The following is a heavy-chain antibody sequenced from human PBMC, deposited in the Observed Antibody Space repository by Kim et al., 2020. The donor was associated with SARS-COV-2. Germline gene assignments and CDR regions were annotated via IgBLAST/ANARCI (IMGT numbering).Heavy chain of an antibody. CDR2: IYYSGST. Sequence: SETLSLTCTVSGGSISSYYWSWIRQPPGKGLEWIGYIYYSGSTNYNPSLKSRVTISVDTSKNQFSLKLSSVTAADTAVYYCARVVGPKNIMVRGVHNWFDPWGQGTLVTVSS. J-gene: IGHJ5*02. CDR1: GGSISSYY. D-gene: IGHD3-10*01. CDR3: ARVVGPKNIMVRGVHNWFDP. V-gene: IGHV4-59*01.